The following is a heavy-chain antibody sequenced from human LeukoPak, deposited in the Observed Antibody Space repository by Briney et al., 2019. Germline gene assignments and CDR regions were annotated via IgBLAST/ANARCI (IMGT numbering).Heavy chain of an antibody. Sequence: PGGSLRLSCAASGFTFSDYYMNWIRQAPGKGLEWVSYISSSGSTVYYADSVKGRFTISRDNAKNSLYLQMNSLGAEDTAVYYCARTYGSGSYYIRNSDAFDIWGQGTMVTVSS. CDR1: GFTFSDYY. CDR3: ARTYGSGSYYIRNSDAFDI. V-gene: IGHV3-11*01. D-gene: IGHD3-10*01. CDR2: ISSSGSTV. J-gene: IGHJ3*02.